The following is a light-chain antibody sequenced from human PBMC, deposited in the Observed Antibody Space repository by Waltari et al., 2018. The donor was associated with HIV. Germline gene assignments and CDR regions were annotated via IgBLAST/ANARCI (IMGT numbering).Light chain of an antibody. V-gene: IGLV1-47*01. CDR2: RNN. CDR3: ASWDDSLRVVI. CDR1: TSNIGRNY. Sequence: QSVLTQPPSASGTPGQRVSISCSGGTSNIGRNYVSWYHQLPGTAPKLLIYRNNQRPSGVPDRFSGSKSGTSASLAISGLRPEDEADYYCASWDDSLRVVIFGGGTKLTVL. J-gene: IGLJ2*01.